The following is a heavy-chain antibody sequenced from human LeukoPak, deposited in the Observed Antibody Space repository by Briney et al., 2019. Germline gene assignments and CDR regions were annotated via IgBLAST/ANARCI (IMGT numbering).Heavy chain of an antibody. D-gene: IGHD3-9*01. CDR1: GGSISPYY. J-gene: IGHJ3*02. CDR3: ARSPLYYDILTGYYKGAGGHDAFDI. V-gene: IGHV4-39*01. Sequence: NPSETLSLTCTVSGGSISPYYWSWIRQPPGKGLEWIGSIYYSGSTYYNPSLKSRVTISVDTSKNQFSLKLSSVTAADTAVYYCARSPLYYDILTGYYKGAGGHDAFDIWGQGTMVTVSS. CDR2: IYYSGST.